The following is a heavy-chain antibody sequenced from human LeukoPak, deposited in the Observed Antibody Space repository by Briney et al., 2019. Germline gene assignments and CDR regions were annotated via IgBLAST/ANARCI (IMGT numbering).Heavy chain of an antibody. D-gene: IGHD3-16*01. V-gene: IGHV1-46*01. Sequence: ASVKVSCKASGYAFIRYHIHWVRQAPGQGLEWMGVLKLYDGSTSHAQKFQGRVTMTSDTSTSTVYMELSSLRSEDTAVYFCARGGGLDVWGQGATVTVSS. CDR3: ARGGGLDV. CDR1: GYAFIRYH. J-gene: IGHJ6*02. CDR2: LKLYDGST.